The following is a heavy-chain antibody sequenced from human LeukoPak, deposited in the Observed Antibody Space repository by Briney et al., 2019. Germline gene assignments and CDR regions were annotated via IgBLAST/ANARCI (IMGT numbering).Heavy chain of an antibody. J-gene: IGHJ3*02. Sequence: TSGTLSLTCAVSGGSISSTNWWRWVRQPPGKGLEWIGEIYHSGSTNYNPSLKSRVTISVDKSKNQFSLKLSSVTAADTAVYYCARWGYYDSSGYYCEAFDIWGQGTMVTVSS. V-gene: IGHV4-4*02. CDR2: IYHSGST. CDR1: GGSISSTNW. CDR3: ARWGYYDSSGYYCEAFDI. D-gene: IGHD3-22*01.